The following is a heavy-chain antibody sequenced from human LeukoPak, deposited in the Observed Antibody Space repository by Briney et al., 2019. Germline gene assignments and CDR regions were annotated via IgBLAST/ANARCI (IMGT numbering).Heavy chain of an antibody. J-gene: IGHJ5*02. D-gene: IGHD6-19*01. V-gene: IGHV3-21*01. CDR3: ARDFVAGTSRWFDP. CDR2: ISSSSSYI. CDR1: GFSFTTYD. Sequence: PGGSLRLSCAASGFSFTTYDMNWVRQAPGKGLEWVSSISSSSSYIYYADSVKGRFTISRDNAKNSLYLQMNSLRAEDTAVYYCARDFVAGTSRWFDPWGQGTLATVSS.